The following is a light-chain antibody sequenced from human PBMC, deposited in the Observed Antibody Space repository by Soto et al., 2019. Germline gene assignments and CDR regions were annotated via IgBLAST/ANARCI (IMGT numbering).Light chain of an antibody. CDR1: QSVSSY. J-gene: IGKJ5*01. CDR2: DAS. V-gene: IGKV3-11*01. Sequence: EIVLTQSPVTLSLSPGERATLSCRASQSVSSYLAWYQQKPGQAPRLLIYDASNRATGIPARFSGGGSGTDFTLTIDNLEPEDFAVYYCQQRSNWPPTITFGQGTRLEIK. CDR3: QQRSNWPPTIT.